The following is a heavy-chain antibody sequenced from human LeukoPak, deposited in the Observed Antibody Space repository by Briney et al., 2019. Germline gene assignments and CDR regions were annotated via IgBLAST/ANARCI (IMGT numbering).Heavy chain of an antibody. J-gene: IGHJ4*02. D-gene: IGHD5-12*01. V-gene: IGHV3-11*04. CDR3: ARGSGYDWGFDY. CDR1: GFTYSDYY. Sequence: GGSLRLSCAASGFTYSDYYMSWIRQAPGKGLEWVSYISSASGTIYYADSVKGRFTISRDNAKNSLYLQMNSLRAEDTAVYYCARGSGYDWGFDYWGQGTLVTVSS. CDR2: ISSASGTI.